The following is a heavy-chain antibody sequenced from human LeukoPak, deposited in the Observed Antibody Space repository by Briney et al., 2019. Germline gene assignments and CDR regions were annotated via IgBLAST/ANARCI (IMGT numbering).Heavy chain of an antibody. CDR1: GFTFSSNW. CDR2: INEDGSTT. D-gene: IGHD1-26*01. V-gene: IGHV3-74*01. CDR3: VRDLGGRPGH. Sequence: GGSLRLSCAASGFTFSSNWMHWVRQAPGKGLVWVSRINEDGSTTNYADSVKGRSTIFGDNAKNTLYLQMNSLRAEDTAVYYCVRDLGGRPGHWGQGTLVTVSS. J-gene: IGHJ4*02.